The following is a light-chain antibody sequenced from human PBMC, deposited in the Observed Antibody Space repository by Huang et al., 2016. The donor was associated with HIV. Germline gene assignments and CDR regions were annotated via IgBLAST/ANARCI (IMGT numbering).Light chain of an antibody. V-gene: IGKV1-39*01. J-gene: IGKJ5*01. CDR2: DSS. CDR1: QPINTY. Sequence: DIQVTQSPSSLSASVGDRVTITCRASQPINTYLNWYQQKPGKAPKLLIYDSSTLQSWVPSRFSGSGSGTDFTLTISSLQPEDFATYYCQQSYSMPITFGLGTRLEI. CDR3: QQSYSMPIT.